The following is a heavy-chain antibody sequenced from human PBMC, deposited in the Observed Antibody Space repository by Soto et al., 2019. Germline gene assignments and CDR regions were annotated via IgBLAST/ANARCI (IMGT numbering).Heavy chain of an antibody. CDR2: IIPIFGTA. D-gene: IGHD2-2*01. V-gene: IGHV1-69*13. Sequence: SVKVSFKASGGTLSSYAIIWVRQAPGQGLEWMGGIIPIFGTANYAQKFQGRVTITADESTSTAYMELSSLRSEDTAVYYCAARVRSSPFDIWGQGTMVTVSS. J-gene: IGHJ3*02. CDR1: GGTLSSYA. CDR3: AARVRSSPFDI.